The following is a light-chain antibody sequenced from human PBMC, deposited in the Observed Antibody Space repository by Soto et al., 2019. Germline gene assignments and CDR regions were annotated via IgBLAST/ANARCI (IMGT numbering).Light chain of an antibody. CDR1: SSDVGGYNY. Sequence: QSVLTQPASVSGSPGQSITISCTGTSSDVGGYNYVSWYPQHPGKAPKLMIYDVSNRPSGVSNRFSGSKSGNTASLTISGVQAEDEADYYCSSYTSSSTFWVFGGGTKLTVL. V-gene: IGLV2-14*01. CDR2: DVS. CDR3: SSYTSSSTFWV. J-gene: IGLJ3*02.